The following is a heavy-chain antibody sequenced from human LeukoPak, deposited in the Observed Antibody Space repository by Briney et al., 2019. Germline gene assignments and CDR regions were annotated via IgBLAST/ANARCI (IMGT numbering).Heavy chain of an antibody. Sequence: GASVKVSCKASGYTFTSFFMHWVRQAPGQGLEWMGMINPSGGSTSYAQNFQGRVAVTRDTSISTAYMELSRLRSDDTAVYYCATFADAFDIWGQGTMVTVSS. CDR1: GYTFTSFF. V-gene: IGHV1-46*01. CDR2: INPSGGST. J-gene: IGHJ3*02. CDR3: ATFADAFDI.